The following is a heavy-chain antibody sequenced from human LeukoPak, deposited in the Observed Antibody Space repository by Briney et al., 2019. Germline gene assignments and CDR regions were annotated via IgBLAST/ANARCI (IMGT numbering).Heavy chain of an antibody. D-gene: IGHD2-21*02. Sequence: ASVKVSCKASGYTFTDYFIHWVRQAPGQGLEWMGWINPNICDASYAQKFQDRVTMTRDRSINTAYMELSRLTSDDTAVYYCARMALDGGDSIGFDSWGQGTLVTVSS. CDR2: INPNICDA. J-gene: IGHJ5*01. V-gene: IGHV1-2*02. CDR1: GYTFTDYF. CDR3: ARMALDGGDSIGFDS.